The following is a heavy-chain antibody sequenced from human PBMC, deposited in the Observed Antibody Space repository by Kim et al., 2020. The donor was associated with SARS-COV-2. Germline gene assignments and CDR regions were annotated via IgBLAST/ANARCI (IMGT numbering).Heavy chain of an antibody. V-gene: IGHV3-30*18. CDR2: ISYDGSNK. D-gene: IGHD2-2*01. CDR3: AKEFKYQLLLYWFDP. Sequence: GGSLRLSCAASGFTFSSYGMHWVRQAPGKGLEWVAVISYDGSNKYYADSVKGRFTISRDNSKNTLYLQMNSLRAEDTAVYYCAKEFKYQLLLYWFDPWGQGTLVTVSS. CDR1: GFTFSSYG. J-gene: IGHJ5*02.